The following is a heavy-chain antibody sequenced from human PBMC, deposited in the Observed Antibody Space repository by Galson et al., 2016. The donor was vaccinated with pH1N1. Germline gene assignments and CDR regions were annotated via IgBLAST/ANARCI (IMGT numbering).Heavy chain of an antibody. J-gene: IGHJ3*01. D-gene: IGHD4-23*01. Sequence: SLRLSCAASGFTFSSWHMDWVRQAPGVGLEWISFITYTSATIYYADSVKGRFTVSRDNAKNSLYLQMNSLRAEDTAVYYCARPGNYDGDRRGAFDLWGQGTMVTVSP. V-gene: IGHV3-48*04. CDR1: GFTFSSWH. CDR2: ITYTSATI. CDR3: ARPGNYDGDRRGAFDL.